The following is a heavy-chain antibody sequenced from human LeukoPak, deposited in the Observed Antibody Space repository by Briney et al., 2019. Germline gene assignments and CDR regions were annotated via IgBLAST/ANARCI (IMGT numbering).Heavy chain of an antibody. V-gene: IGHV3-23*01. CDR3: ARDLGDNPYYYGMDV. J-gene: IGHJ6*02. D-gene: IGHD3-16*01. Sequence: GGSLRLSCAASGFTFSSYAMSWVRQAPGKGLEWVSAIRDSGSSTHYADSVKGRFTISRDNAKNSLYLQMNSLRDEDTAVYYCARDLGDNPYYYGMDVWGQGTTVTVSS. CDR2: IRDSGSST. CDR1: GFTFSSYA.